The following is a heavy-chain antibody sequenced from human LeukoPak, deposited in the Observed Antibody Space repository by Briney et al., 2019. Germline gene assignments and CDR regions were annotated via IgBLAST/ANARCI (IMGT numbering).Heavy chain of an antibody. D-gene: IGHD3-16*02. CDR2: IYYSGST. V-gene: IGHV4-59*01. CDR3: ARARLRLGVLSRAFDI. Sequence: SETQSLTCTVSGGSISSYYWSWIRQPPGKGLEWIGYIYYSGSTNYNPSLKSRVTISVDTSKNQFSLKLSSVTAADTAVYYCARARLRLGVLSRAFDIWGQGTMVTVSS. CDR1: GGSISSYY. J-gene: IGHJ3*02.